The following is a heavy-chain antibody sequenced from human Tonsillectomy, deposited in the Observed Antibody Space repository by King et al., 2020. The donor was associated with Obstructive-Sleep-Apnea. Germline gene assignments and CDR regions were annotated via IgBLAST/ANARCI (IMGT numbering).Heavy chain of an antibody. Sequence: LQLQESGPGLVKPSETLSLTCTVSGGSISSSSYYWGWIRQPPGKGLEWIGTIYYSGSTYYNPSLKSRVTISVDTSKNQFSLKLSSVTAADTAMYCCAGREEQHLAGSNWFDPWGQGTLVTVSS. CDR2: IYYSGST. V-gene: IGHV4-39*01. D-gene: IGHD6-13*01. J-gene: IGHJ5*02. CDR1: GGSISSSSYY. CDR3: AGREEQHLAGSNWFDP.